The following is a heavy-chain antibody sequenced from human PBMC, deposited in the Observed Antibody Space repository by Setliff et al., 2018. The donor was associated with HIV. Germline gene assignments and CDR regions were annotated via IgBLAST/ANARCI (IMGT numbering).Heavy chain of an antibody. J-gene: IGHJ6*03. D-gene: IGHD3-16*01. CDR3: ARGMIWGAYYYYMDV. CDR2: IFISGIT. V-gene: IGHV4-4*08. CDR1: GDSISSYY. Sequence: SETLSLTCTVSGDSISSYYWTWIRQPPGKGLEWIGYIFISGITNYNPSLKSRVTISVDSSKNQFSLHLSSVTATDTAVYYCARGMIWGAYYYYMDVWGTGTTVTVSS.